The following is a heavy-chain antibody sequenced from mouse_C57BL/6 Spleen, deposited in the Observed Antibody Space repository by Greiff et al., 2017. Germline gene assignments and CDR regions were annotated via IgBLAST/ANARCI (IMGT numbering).Heavy chain of an antibody. CDR1: GYTFTDYN. Sequence: VQLKESGPELVKPGASVKIPCKASGYTFTDYNMDWVKQSHGKSLEWIGDINPNNGGTIYNQKFKGKATLTVDKSSSTAYMELRSLTSEDTAVYYCARRELGTTAFDYWGQGTTLTVSS. D-gene: IGHD1-2*01. V-gene: IGHV1-18*01. CDR2: INPNNGGT. CDR3: ARRELGTTAFDY. J-gene: IGHJ2*01.